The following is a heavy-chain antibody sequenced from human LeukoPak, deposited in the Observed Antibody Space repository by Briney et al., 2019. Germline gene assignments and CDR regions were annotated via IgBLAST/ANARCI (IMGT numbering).Heavy chain of an antibody. J-gene: IGHJ6*03. CDR3: ARDGFTIFGVVIIRDYYYYMDV. D-gene: IGHD3-3*01. Sequence: ASVKVSCKASGYTSTSYGISWVRQAPGQGLEWMGWISAYNGNTNYAQKLQGRVTMTTDTSTSTAYMELRSLRSDDTAVYYCARDGFTIFGVVIIRDYYYYMDVWGKGTTVTVSS. CDR2: ISAYNGNT. V-gene: IGHV1-18*01. CDR1: GYTSTSYG.